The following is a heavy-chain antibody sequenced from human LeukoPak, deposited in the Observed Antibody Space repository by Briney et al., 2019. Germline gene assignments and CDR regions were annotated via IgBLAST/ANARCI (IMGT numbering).Heavy chain of an antibody. CDR2: IWYDGGNK. D-gene: IGHD2-21*01. Sequence: GGSLRLSCVASGFTLRNHGMHWVRQAPGKGLEWVAVIWYDGGNKYYADSVKGRFTISRDNSKNTVYLQMNSLRAEDTAVYYCARDLKSVILDFWGQGTVVTVSS. CDR1: GFTLRNHG. CDR3: ARDLKSVILDF. V-gene: IGHV3-33*01. J-gene: IGHJ4*02.